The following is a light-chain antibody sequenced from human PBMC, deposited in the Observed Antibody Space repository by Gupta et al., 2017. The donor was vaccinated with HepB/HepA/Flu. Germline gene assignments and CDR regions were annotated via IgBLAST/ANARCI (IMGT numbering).Light chain of an antibody. V-gene: IGKV3-11*01. Sequence: EIVLTQSPATLSLSPGERATLSCRASQSVSSYLAWYQQKPGQAPRLLIYDASNRATGIPARFSGSGSGTDFTLTISSLEPEEFAVYYCQQRSNWPPGPITFGQGTRLEIK. CDR3: QQRSNWPPGPIT. J-gene: IGKJ5*01. CDR2: DAS. CDR1: QSVSSY.